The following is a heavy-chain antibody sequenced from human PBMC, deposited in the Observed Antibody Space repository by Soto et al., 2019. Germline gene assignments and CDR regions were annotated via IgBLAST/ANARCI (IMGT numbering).Heavy chain of an antibody. CDR3: GGATINSMGLYDY. D-gene: IGHD1-26*01. J-gene: IGHJ4*02. Sequence: ASVKVSCKASGYTFTIYYMHWVRQAPGQGLEWMGIINPSGGSTSYAQKFQGRVTMTRDTSTSTVYMELSSLRSEDTAVYYCGGATINSMGLYDYWGQGTLVTVSS. V-gene: IGHV1-46*01. CDR2: INPSGGST. CDR1: GYTFTIYY.